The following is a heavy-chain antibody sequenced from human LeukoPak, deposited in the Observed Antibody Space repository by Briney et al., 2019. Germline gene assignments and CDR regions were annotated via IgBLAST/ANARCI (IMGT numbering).Heavy chain of an antibody. CDR1: GGSISSYY. CDR3: ARLDGELLWFGELLINWFDP. D-gene: IGHD3-10*01. CDR2: IYYSGST. V-gene: IGHV4-59*08. J-gene: IGHJ5*02. Sequence: SETLSLTCTVSGGSISSYYWSWIRQPPGKGLEWIGYIYYSGSTNYNPSLKSRVTISVDTSKNQFSLKLSSVTAADTAVYYCARLDGELLWFGELLINWFDPWGQGTLVTVSS.